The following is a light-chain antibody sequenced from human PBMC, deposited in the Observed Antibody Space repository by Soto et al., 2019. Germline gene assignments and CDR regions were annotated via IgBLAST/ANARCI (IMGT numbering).Light chain of an antibody. J-gene: IGLJ2*01. CDR2: EVS. V-gene: IGLV2-14*01. CDR1: SSDVGGYDF. CDR3: SSYTSRSTVV. Sequence: QSALTQPASVSGSPGQSITISCTGTSSDVGGYDFVSWYQQHPGKAPKLMIYEVSNRPSGVSNRFSGSKSGNTASLTISGLQAEDEAHYYCSSYTSRSTVVFGGGTQLTVL.